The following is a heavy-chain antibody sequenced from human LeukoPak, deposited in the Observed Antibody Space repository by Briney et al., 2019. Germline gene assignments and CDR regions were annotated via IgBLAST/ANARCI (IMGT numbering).Heavy chain of an antibody. CDR2: VYYSVSS. Sequence: SETLSLTCTVSGGSISSGDYYWSWIRQPPGKGLEWIGYVYYSVSSYYNPSLKSRVTISVDTSKNQLSLKLSSVTAADTAVYYCARGGSGSQYFDYWGQGTLVTVSS. D-gene: IGHD1-26*01. J-gene: IGHJ4*02. CDR1: GGSISSGDYY. V-gene: IGHV4-30-4*01. CDR3: ARGGSGSQYFDY.